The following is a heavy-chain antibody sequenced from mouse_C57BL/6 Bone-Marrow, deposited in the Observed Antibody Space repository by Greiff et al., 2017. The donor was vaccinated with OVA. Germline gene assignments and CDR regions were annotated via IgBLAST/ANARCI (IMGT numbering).Heavy chain of an antibody. Sequence: EVKLMESGGGLVKPGGSLKLSCAASGFTFSDYGMHWVRQAPEKGLEWVAYISSGSSTIYYADTVKGRFTISRDNAKNTLFLQMTSLRSDDTAMYYCARRYYGSSSHFDYWGQGTTLTVSS. CDR3: ARRYYGSSSHFDY. J-gene: IGHJ2*01. V-gene: IGHV5-17*01. CDR2: ISSGSSTI. CDR1: GFTFSDYG. D-gene: IGHD1-1*01.